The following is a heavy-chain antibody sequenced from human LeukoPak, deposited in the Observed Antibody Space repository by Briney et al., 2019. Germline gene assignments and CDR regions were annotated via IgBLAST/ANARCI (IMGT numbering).Heavy chain of an antibody. V-gene: IGHV4-30-4*01. J-gene: IGHJ3*02. CDR3: ARERGIPGRAFDT. CDR1: GGSISSGDYY. D-gene: IGHD1-14*01. Sequence: SETLSLTCTVSGGSISSGDYYWSWIRQPPGKGLEWIGYIYYSGSTYYNPSLKSRVTISVDTSKNQFSLKLSSVTAADTAVYYCARERGIPGRAFDTWGQGTMVTVSS. CDR2: IYYSGST.